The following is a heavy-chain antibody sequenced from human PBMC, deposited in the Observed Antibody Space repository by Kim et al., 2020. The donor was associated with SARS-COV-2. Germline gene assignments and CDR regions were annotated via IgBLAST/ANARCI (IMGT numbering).Heavy chain of an antibody. Sequence: ASVKGRFTISRDDSKSIAYLQMNSLKTEDTAVYYCTRAPDYYDSSGYFYWGQGTLVTVSS. D-gene: IGHD3-22*01. J-gene: IGHJ4*02. CDR3: TRAPDYYDSSGYFY. V-gene: IGHV3-49*02.